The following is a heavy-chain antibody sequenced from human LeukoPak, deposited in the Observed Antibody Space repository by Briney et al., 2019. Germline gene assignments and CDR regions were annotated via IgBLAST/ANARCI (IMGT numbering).Heavy chain of an antibody. CDR1: GVSISSHY. CDR3: ARDRDNWNYGGFHP. CDR2: IYYNGRA. J-gene: IGHJ5*02. Sequence: SETLSLTCTISGVSISSHYWSYIRQPPGKGLEWIANIYYNGRADYNPSFKGRVTISVDTSKNQFSLNLNSVTAADTAVYYCARDRDNWNYGGFHPWGQGTLVTVSS. D-gene: IGHD1-7*01. V-gene: IGHV4-59*11.